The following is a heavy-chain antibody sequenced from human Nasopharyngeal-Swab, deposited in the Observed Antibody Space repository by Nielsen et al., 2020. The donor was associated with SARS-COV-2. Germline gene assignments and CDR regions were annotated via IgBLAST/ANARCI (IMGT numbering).Heavy chain of an antibody. CDR1: GDRFTNEW. J-gene: IGHJ4*02. CDR2: IYPGDSET. V-gene: IGHV5-51*01. D-gene: IGHD6-13*01. CDR3: ARGLIAAAGIFDY. Sequence: GESLKISCQVSGDRFTNEWIGWVRQMPGKGLEYMGIIYPGDSETRYSPSFQGQVTIPADKSISTAYLQWSSLKASDTAMYYCARGLIAAAGIFDYWGQGTLVTVSS.